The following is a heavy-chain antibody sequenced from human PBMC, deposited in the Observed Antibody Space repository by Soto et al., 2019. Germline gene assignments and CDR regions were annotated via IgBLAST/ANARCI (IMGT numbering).Heavy chain of an antibody. CDR1: GFTFRNYN. V-gene: IGHV3-21*01. J-gene: IGHJ4*02. CDR3: ARGIASPGSDYFDS. Sequence: EVQLVESGGGLVKAGGSLRLFCTASGFTFRNYNMNWVRQAPGKGLEWVSSISTGGAYMFYADSVKGRFTISRDNAQKSLFPQIDRPRAEGTAGYYCARGIASPGSDYFDSLGQVTLVTVSS. CDR2: ISTGGAYM. D-gene: IGHD3-10*01.